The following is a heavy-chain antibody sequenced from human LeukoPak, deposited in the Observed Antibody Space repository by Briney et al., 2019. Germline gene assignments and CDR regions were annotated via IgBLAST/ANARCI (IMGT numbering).Heavy chain of an antibody. J-gene: IGHJ4*02. CDR2: IYYSGSI. CDR1: GDSISGYY. V-gene: IGHV4-59*01. D-gene: IGHD2/OR15-2a*01. CDR3: ARLRGNYFPDY. Sequence: SETLSLTCTVSGDSISGYYWTWIRQPTGKGLEWIGYIYYSGSINYNPSLKSRITISVDTSKNQFSLRLSSVTAADTAVYYCARLRGNYFPDYWGQGTLVTVSS.